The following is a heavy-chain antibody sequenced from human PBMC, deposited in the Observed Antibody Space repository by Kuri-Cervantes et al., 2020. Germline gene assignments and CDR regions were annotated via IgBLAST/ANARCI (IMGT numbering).Heavy chain of an antibody. V-gene: IGHV3-21*04. CDR2: ISSSSSYI. J-gene: IGHJ4*02. CDR1: GFTFSSYS. CDR3: AKGAGAEYRFWSGYLARRSRQPDY. D-gene: IGHD3-3*01. Sequence: GESLKISCAASGFTFSSYSMNWVRQAPGKGLEWVSSISSSSSYIYYADSVKGRFTISRDNAKNSLYLQMNSLRAEDTALYYCAKGAGAEYRFWSGYLARRSRQPDYWGQGTLVTVSS.